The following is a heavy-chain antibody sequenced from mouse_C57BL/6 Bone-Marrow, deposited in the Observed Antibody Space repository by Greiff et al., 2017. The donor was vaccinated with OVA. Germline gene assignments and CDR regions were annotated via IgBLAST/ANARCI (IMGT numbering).Heavy chain of an antibody. V-gene: IGHV5-6*01. D-gene: IGHD1-1*01. Sequence: EVKVVGSGGDLVKPGGSLKLSCAASGFTFSSYGMSLVRPTPDKRLEWVATISSGGSYTYYPDSVKGRFTISRDNAKNTLYLQMSSLKSEDTAMYYCARHGDYGSFFDYWGQGTTLTVSS. CDR3: ARHGDYGSFFDY. J-gene: IGHJ2*01. CDR2: ISSGGSYT. CDR1: GFTFSSYG.